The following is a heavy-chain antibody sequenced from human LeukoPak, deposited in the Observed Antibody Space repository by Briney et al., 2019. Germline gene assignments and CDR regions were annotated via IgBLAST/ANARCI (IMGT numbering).Heavy chain of an antibody. CDR2: INPNDGDT. V-gene: IGHV1-2*02. D-gene: IGHD2-2*01. CDR3: ARANFLYCSSTTCLFDY. CDR1: GYTFTDYY. Sequence: HVASVKVSCKASGYTFTDYYMRWVRQAPGQGFEWMGWINPNDGDTNYAQKFQGRVTMTRDTSISTAHMEVSRLRFDDTAVYYCARANFLYCSSTTCLFDYWGQGTLVTVSS. J-gene: IGHJ4*02.